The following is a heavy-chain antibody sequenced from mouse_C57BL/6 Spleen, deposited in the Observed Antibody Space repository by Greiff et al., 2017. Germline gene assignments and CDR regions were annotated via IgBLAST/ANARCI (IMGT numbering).Heavy chain of an antibody. Sequence: VQLQESGAELVRPGTSVKVSCKASGYAFTNYLIEWVKQRPGQGLEWIGVINPGSGGTNYNEKFKGKATLTADKSSSTAYMQLSSLTSEDSAVYVCARRGIYYDYGGAMDYWGQGTSVTVSS. D-gene: IGHD2-4*01. CDR2: INPGSGGT. CDR3: ARRGIYYDYGGAMDY. CDR1: GYAFTNYL. J-gene: IGHJ4*01. V-gene: IGHV1-54*01.